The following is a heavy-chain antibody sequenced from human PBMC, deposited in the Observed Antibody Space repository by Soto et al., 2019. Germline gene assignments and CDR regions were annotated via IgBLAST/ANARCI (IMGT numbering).Heavy chain of an antibody. J-gene: IGHJ6*03. D-gene: IGHD3-3*01. Sequence: GESLKISCKGSGYSFTSYWIGWVRQMPGKGLEWMGIIYPGDSDSRYSPSFQGQVTISADKSISTAYLQWSSLRASDTAMYYWARLITADFGYYYYYYYMDVWGKGTTVTVSS. CDR2: IYPGDSDS. CDR1: GYSFTSYW. V-gene: IGHV5-51*01. CDR3: ARLITADFGYYYYYYYMDV.